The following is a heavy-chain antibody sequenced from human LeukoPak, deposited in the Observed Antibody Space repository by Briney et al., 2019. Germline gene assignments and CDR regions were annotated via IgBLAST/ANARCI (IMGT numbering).Heavy chain of an antibody. CDR3: ARDEAIFGVVWDAFDI. Sequence: GGSLRLSCAASGFTFSSYAMHWVRQAPGKGLEWVAVISYDGSNKYYADSVKGRFTISRDNSKNTLYLQMNSLRAEDTAVYYCARDEAIFGVVWDAFDIWGQGTMVTVSS. D-gene: IGHD3-3*02. V-gene: IGHV3-30-3*01. CDR1: GFTFSSYA. J-gene: IGHJ3*02. CDR2: ISYDGSNK.